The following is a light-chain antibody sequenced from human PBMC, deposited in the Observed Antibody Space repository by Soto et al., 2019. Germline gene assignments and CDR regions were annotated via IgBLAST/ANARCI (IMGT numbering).Light chain of an antibody. CDR3: QQNYSIPYT. V-gene: IGKV1-9*01. J-gene: IGKJ2*01. Sequence: IQLTQSPSSLSASVGDRVTIACRASQGISSYLAWYQQKPGKAPQLLIYAASTLQSGVPSRFSGSGSGTDFTLTISSLQPEDFATYFCQQNYSIPYTFGQGTNLEVK. CDR1: QGISSY. CDR2: AAS.